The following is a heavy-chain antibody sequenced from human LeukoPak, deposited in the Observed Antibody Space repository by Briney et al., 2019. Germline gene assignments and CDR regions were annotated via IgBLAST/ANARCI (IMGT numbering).Heavy chain of an antibody. V-gene: IGHV3-48*02. CDR1: GFSFSSYG. CDR3: ARGGSSCFDS. Sequence: PGGSLRLSCAASGFSFSSYGMNWVRRAPGKGLEWLSYISSSSSSIYYADSVKGRHTISRDNAKNTLYLQMNSLRDEDTAVYYCARGGSSCFDSWGQGTLVTVSS. CDR2: ISSSSSSI. J-gene: IGHJ4*02. D-gene: IGHD6-13*01.